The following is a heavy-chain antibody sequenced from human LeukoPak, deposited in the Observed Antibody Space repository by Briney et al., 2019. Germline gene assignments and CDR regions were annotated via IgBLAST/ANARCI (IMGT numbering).Heavy chain of an antibody. V-gene: IGHV3-30*04. D-gene: IGHD3-3*01. CDR1: GFTFSSYA. CDR2: ISYDGSNK. J-gene: IGHJ5*02. Sequence: PGGSLRLSCAASGFTFSSYAMHWVRQAPGKGLEWVTVISYDGSNKYYADSVKGRFTISRDNSKNTLYLQMNSLRAEDTAVYYCARGSNYDFWSGRGNWFDPWGQGTLVTVSS. CDR3: ARGSNYDFWSGRGNWFDP.